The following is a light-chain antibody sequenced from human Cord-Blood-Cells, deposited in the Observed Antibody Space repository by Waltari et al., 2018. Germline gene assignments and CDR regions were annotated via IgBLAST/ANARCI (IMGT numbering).Light chain of an antibody. Sequence: DIQMTQSPSTLSASVGDRVTITCRASQSISSWLAWYQQKPGKAPKLLIYKASSLESGVPSRFSGSGSGTEVTLTISSLQPDDVATYYCQQYNSYPFTFGPGTKVDIK. CDR3: QQYNSYPFT. V-gene: IGKV1-5*03. J-gene: IGKJ3*01. CDR1: QSISSW. CDR2: KAS.